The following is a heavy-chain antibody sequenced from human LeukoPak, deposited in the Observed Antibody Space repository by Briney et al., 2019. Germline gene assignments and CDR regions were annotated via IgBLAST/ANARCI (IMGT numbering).Heavy chain of an antibody. D-gene: IGHD2-8*01. CDR3: AKQSYARSLGE. J-gene: IGHJ4*02. CDR1: GLPFSDFS. V-gene: IGHV3-23*01. CDR2: TNSGGSST. Sequence: GGSLRLSCATSGLPFSDFSMTWVRQAPGKGLEWISTTNSGGSSTDYAESVKGRFTISRDNSKNTLYLQMSSLRVEDTAMYYCAKQSYARSLGEGGPGTLVTVSS.